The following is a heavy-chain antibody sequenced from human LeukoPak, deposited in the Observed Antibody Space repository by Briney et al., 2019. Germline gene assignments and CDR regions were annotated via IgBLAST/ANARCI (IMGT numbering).Heavy chain of an antibody. V-gene: IGHV4-59*08. CDR3: ARLHFGGNSDYYYGMDV. D-gene: IGHD4-23*01. Sequence: SETLSLTCTVSGGSISSYYWSWIRQPPGKGLEWIGYIYYSGSTNYNPSLKSRVTISVDTSKNQFSLKLSSVTAADTAVYYCARLHFGGNSDYYYGMDVWGQGTTVTVSS. CDR1: GGSISSYY. J-gene: IGHJ6*02. CDR2: IYYSGST.